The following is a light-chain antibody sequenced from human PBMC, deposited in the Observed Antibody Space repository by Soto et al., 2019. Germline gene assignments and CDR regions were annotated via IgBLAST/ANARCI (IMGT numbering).Light chain of an antibody. CDR3: HQTFSTRSWT. J-gene: IGKJ1*01. CDR1: QSVSSSY. V-gene: IGKV3-20*01. Sequence: EIVLTQSPGTLSLSPGERATLSCRASQSVSSSYLAWYQQKPGQAPRLLIYGASSRATGIPDRFSGSGSGTDFTLTISTLQPEDFATYYCHQTFSTRSWTFGQGTKVEIK. CDR2: GAS.